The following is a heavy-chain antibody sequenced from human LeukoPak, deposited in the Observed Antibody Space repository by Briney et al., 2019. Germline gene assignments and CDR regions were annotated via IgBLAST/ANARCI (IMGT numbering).Heavy chain of an antibody. CDR3: ARGYLGSGWFDP. Sequence: SETLSLTCAVYGGSFSGYYWSWIRQPPGKGLEWIGEINHSGSTNYDPSLKSRVTISVDTSKNQISLKLSSVTAADTAVYYCARGYLGSGWFDPWGQGTLVTVSS. J-gene: IGHJ5*02. CDR1: GGSFSGYY. V-gene: IGHV4-34*01. CDR2: INHSGST. D-gene: IGHD7-27*01.